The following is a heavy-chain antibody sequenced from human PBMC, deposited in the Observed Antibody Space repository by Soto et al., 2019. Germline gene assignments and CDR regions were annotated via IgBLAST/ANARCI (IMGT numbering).Heavy chain of an antibody. CDR2: ISSSSSYI. CDR1: GFTFSSYS. J-gene: IGHJ4*02. Sequence: EVQLVESGGGLVKPGGSLRLSCAASGFTFSSYSMNWVRQAPGKGLEWVSSISSSSSYIYYADSVKGRFTISRDNAKNSLYLQMNSLRAEDTAVYYCARDYYGDRTGLSDYWGQGALVTVSS. D-gene: IGHD4-17*01. CDR3: ARDYYGDRTGLSDY. V-gene: IGHV3-21*01.